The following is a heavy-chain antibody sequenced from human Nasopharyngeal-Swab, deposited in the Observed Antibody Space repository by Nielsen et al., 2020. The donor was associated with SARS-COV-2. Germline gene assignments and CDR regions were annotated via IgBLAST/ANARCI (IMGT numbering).Heavy chain of an antibody. J-gene: IGHJ3*02. CDR2: MNPNSGNT. CDR3: ASRYYDFWSGYPSAFDI. Sequence: WVRQDPGQGLEWMGWMNPNSGNTGYAQKFQGRVTMTRNTSISTAYMELSSLRSEDAAVYYCASRYYDFWSGYPSAFDIWGQGTMVTVSS. V-gene: IGHV1-8*01. D-gene: IGHD3-3*01.